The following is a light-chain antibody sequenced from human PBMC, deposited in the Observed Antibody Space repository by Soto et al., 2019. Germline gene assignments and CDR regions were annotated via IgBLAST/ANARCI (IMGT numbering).Light chain of an antibody. CDR1: SSDVGGYKY. J-gene: IGLJ1*01. CDR2: EGS. Sequence: QSVLTQPASVSGSPGQSITISCTGTSSDVGGYKYVSWYQQHLGKAPKLMIYEGSKRPSGVSNRFSGSKSGNTASLTISGLRAEDEADYYCCSYAGSSTNYVFGTGTKVTVL. CDR3: CSYAGSSTNYV. V-gene: IGLV2-23*01.